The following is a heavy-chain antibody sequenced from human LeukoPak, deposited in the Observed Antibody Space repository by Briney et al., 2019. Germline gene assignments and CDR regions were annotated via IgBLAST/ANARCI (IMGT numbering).Heavy chain of an antibody. CDR1: GCTFSSYA. CDR3: AKIRNSGSYNFDY. J-gene: IGHJ4*02. CDR2: ISGSGGST. D-gene: IGHD1-26*01. Sequence: PGGSLRLSCAASGCTFSSYAMSWVRQAPGKGLEWVSAISGSGGSTYYADSVKGRFTISRDNSKNTLYLQMNSLRAEDTAVYYCAKIRNSGSYNFDYWGQGTLVTVSS. V-gene: IGHV3-23*01.